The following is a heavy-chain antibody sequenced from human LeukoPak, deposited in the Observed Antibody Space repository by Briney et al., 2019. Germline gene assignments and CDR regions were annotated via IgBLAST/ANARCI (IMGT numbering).Heavy chain of an antibody. Sequence: SETLSLTCAVYGGSFSGYYWSWIRQPPGKGLEWIGEINHSGSTNYNPSLKSRVTISVDTSKNQFFLKLSSVTAADTAAYYCARASVIAIPFSYWGQGTLVTVSS. D-gene: IGHD2-21*01. CDR1: GGSFSGYY. V-gene: IGHV4-34*01. CDR2: INHSGST. J-gene: IGHJ4*02. CDR3: ARASVIAIPFSY.